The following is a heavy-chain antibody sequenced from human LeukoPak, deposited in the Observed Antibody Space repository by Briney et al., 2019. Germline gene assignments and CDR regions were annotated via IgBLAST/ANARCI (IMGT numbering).Heavy chain of an antibody. CDR3: ASEIAAAGTRWFDP. Sequence: SVKVSCKASGGTFSSYAICWVRRAPGQGLEWMGGIIPIFGTANYAQKFQGRVTITADESTSTAYMELSSLRSEDTAVYYCASEIAAAGTRWFDPWGQGTLVTVSS. V-gene: IGHV1-69*13. CDR2: IIPIFGTA. CDR1: GGTFSSYA. J-gene: IGHJ5*02. D-gene: IGHD6-13*01.